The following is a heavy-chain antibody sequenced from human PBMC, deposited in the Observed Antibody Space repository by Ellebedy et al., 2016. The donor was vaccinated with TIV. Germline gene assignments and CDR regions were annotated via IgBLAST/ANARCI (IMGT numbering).Heavy chain of an antibody. CDR2: ISGTGAMT. CDR1: GFTFSSFA. Sequence: GESLKISXVVSGFTFSSFAMSWVRQAPGKGLEWVSSISGTGAMTYYADSVKGRFTISRDNSKTTLYLHMNSLRAEDTAVYFWAKDRDYSSSYYIGDCSFDVWGQGKKVTVSS. J-gene: IGHJ3*01. V-gene: IGHV3-23*01. CDR3: AKDRDYSSSYYIGDCSFDV. D-gene: IGHD6-13*01.